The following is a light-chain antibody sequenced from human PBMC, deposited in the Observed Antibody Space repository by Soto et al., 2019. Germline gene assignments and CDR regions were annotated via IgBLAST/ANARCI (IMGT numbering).Light chain of an antibody. V-gene: IGKV1-12*01. CDR2: SAS. J-gene: IGKJ4*01. CDR1: QGFSTW. CDR3: QQANSFPRT. Sequence: DIQMTQSPSSVSASVGDRVTITCRASQGFSTWLAWYRRKPGRAPELLIYSASSLHSGVPSRLSGSGSGTDFTLTSSSLQPEDFATYYCQQANSFPRTFGGGTEVEIK.